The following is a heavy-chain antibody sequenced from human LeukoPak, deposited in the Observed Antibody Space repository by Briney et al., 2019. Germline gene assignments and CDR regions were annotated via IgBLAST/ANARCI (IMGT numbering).Heavy chain of an antibody. D-gene: IGHD3-22*01. CDR3: ARVGSSGFFSDY. CDR2: ISSSGSTI. Sequence: GGSLRLSCAASGFTFSDYYMSWIRQAPGKGPEWVSYISSSGSTIYYADSVKGRFTISRDNAKNSLYLQMNSLRAEDTAVYDCARVGSSGFFSDYWGQGTLVTVSS. CDR1: GFTFSDYY. J-gene: IGHJ4*02. V-gene: IGHV3-11*01.